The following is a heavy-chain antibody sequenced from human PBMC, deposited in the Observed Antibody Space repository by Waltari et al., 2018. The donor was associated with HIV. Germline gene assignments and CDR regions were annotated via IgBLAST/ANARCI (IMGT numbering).Heavy chain of an antibody. CDR2: ISGSGGST. D-gene: IGHD6-19*01. Sequence: EVQLVESGGGLVQPGGSLRLSCASVVSTSSRYAMIWIRQPPRKVLEWVSAISGSGGSTYYADSVKGRFTISRDNSKNTLYLQMNSLRAEDTAVYYCAKPGIAVPAAVNWGQGTLVTVSS. CDR1: VSTSSRYA. J-gene: IGHJ4*02. V-gene: IGHV3-23*04. CDR3: AKPGIAVPAAVN.